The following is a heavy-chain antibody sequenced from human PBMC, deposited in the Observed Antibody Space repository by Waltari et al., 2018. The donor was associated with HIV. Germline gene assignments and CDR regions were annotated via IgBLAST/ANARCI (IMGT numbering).Heavy chain of an antibody. CDR1: GFTFSYYA. CDR3: VRVGTSFDY. J-gene: IGHJ4*02. Sequence: EVQLVESGGGLVQPGGSLRLSCVASGFTFSYYAMNCVRQAPGKGLEWVSYISSNSSTIYHADSVKGRFTISRDNAKNSLYLQMNSLRDEDTAVYYGVRVGTSFDYWGQGTLVTVSS. V-gene: IGHV3-48*02. CDR2: ISSNSSTI. D-gene: IGHD2-8*01.